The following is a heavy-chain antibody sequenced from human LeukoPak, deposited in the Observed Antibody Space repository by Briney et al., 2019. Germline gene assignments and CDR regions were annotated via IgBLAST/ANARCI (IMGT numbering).Heavy chain of an antibody. D-gene: IGHD5-18*01. Sequence: PGGSLRLSCAASGFTFSSYSMNWVRQAPGKGLEWFSYISSSSSTIYYADSVKGRFTISRDNAKNSLYLQMNSLRAEDTAVYYCAREGYSYDFDYWGQGTLVTVSS. CDR1: GFTFSSYS. CDR3: AREGYSYDFDY. J-gene: IGHJ4*02. V-gene: IGHV3-48*01. CDR2: ISSSSSTI.